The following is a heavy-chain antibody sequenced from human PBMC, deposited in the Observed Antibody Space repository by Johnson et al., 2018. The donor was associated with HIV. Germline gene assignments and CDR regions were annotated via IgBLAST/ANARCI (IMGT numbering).Heavy chain of an antibody. CDR2: ISWNGGST. V-gene: IGHV3-9*01. CDR1: GFTFDDYA. Sequence: QLVESGGGLVQPGRSLRLSCAASGFTFDDYAMHWVRQAPGKGLEWVSGISWNGGSTGYADSVKGRFTISRDNAKNSLYLQMNSLRAEDTALYYCARDLYYDVLTGYSQLAFDIWGRGTMVTVSS. D-gene: IGHD3-9*01. CDR3: ARDLYYDVLTGYSQLAFDI. J-gene: IGHJ3*02.